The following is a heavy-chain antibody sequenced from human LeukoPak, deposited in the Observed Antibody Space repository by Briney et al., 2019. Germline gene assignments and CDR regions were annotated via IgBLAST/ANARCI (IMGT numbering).Heavy chain of an antibody. CDR1: GGSISSSSYY. Sequence: SETLSLTCTVSGGSISSSSYYWGWIRQPPGKGREWIGSIYYSGSTYYNPSLKSRVTISVDTSKNQFSLKLSSVTAADTAVYYCARPRYSYGYYFDYWGQGTLVTVSS. D-gene: IGHD5-18*01. J-gene: IGHJ4*02. V-gene: IGHV4-39*01. CDR3: ARPRYSYGYYFDY. CDR2: IYYSGST.